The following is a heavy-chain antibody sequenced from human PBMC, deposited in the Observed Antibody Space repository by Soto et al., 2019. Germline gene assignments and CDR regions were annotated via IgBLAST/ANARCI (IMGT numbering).Heavy chain of an antibody. CDR2: ISTYSGDT. CDR1: GYTFFTYD. Sequence: QVHLVQSGVEVKTPGASVKVSCQASGYTFFTYDISWVRQAPGQGLEWMGWISTYSGDTKYEQKFQGRVTMTTDTSTTTSYLELRSLRSDDTAVYYCSRHHGPTTSEYCFDPWGQGTLVTVSS. D-gene: IGHD2-15*01. V-gene: IGHV1-18*01. J-gene: IGHJ5*02. CDR3: SRHHGPTTSEYCFDP.